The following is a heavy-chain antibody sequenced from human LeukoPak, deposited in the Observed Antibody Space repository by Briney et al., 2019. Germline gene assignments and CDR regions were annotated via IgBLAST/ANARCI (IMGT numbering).Heavy chain of an antibody. D-gene: IGHD2-15*01. CDR3: ATDPLGYCSGGSCQGY. V-gene: IGHV1-24*01. Sequence: ASVRVSCKVSGYTLTELSMHWVRQAPGKGLEWMGGFDPEDGETIYAQKFQGRVTMTEDTSTDTAYMELSSLRSEDTAVYYCATDPLGYCSGGSCQGYWGQGTLVTVSS. J-gene: IGHJ4*02. CDR1: GYTLTELS. CDR2: FDPEDGET.